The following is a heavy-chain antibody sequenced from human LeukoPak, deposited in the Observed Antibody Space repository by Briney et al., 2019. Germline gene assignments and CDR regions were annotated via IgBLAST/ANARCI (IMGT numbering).Heavy chain of an antibody. J-gene: IGHJ4*02. CDR2: VWHDGSNK. Sequence: QPGGSLRLSCAASGFTFSNYGMHWVRQAPGKGLEWVAVVWHDGSNKYYADSVKGRFTISRDNSKNTLYLLMNSLRAEDTALYYCSGNFDFWGQGTLVTVSS. V-gene: IGHV3-33*01. CDR3: SGNFDF. CDR1: GFTFSNYG. D-gene: IGHD3-10*01.